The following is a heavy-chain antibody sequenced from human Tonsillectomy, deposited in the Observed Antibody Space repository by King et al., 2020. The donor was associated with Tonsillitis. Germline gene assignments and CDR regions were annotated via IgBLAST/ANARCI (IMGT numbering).Heavy chain of an antibody. CDR3: AGARDGNFYFDV. CDR1: GDTSTNYW. Sequence: EVQLVESGAEVKKPGESLKISCEASGDTSTNYWVGWVRQMPDKGLEWMGLIFFRDSYTRYSPSFQGHITISADTSIATAYLQWGSLGAADTAVYYCAGARDGNFYFDVRGQGTLVTVSS. J-gene: IGHJ4*02. D-gene: IGHD5-24*01. V-gene: IGHV5-51*03. CDR2: IFFRDSYT.